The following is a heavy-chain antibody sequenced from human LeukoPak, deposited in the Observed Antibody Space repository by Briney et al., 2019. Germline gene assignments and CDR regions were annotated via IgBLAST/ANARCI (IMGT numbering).Heavy chain of an antibody. CDR2: INHSGST. V-gene: IGHV4-34*01. D-gene: IGHD6-19*01. Sequence: SETLSLTCAVYGGSFSGYYWSWLRQPPGKGLEWIGEINHSGSTNYNPSLKSRVTISVDTSKNQFSLKLSSVTAADTAVYYCARKSAYSSGWYSYYYYYMDVWGKGTTVTVSS. CDR1: GGSFSGYY. CDR3: ARKSAYSSGWYSYYYYYMDV. J-gene: IGHJ6*03.